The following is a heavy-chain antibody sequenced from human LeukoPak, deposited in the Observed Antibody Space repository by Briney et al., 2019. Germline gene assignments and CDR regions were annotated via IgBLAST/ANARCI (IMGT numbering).Heavy chain of an antibody. CDR2: IYSGGKP. CDR1: VVNVSSDY. Sequence: GGSLRLSCAASVVNVSSDYMSWVRQAPGKGLEWVSLIYSGGKPYYADSGKGRFTIYRHNTKNTLYLQMTNLRTEDTAIYYCANRMSFGGPGTLVTVSS. J-gene: IGHJ4*02. V-gene: IGHV3-53*04. D-gene: IGHD3-10*01. CDR3: ANRMSF.